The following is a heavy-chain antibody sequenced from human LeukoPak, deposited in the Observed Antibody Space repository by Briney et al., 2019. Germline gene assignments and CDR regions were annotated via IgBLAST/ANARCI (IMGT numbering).Heavy chain of an antibody. D-gene: IGHD2/OR15-2a*01. J-gene: IGHJ6*02. CDR3: AKAFVPYYYGMDV. CDR2: ISGTGDVS. Sequence: PGGSLRLSCAASGFTFSDYSMRWVRQAPGKGLEWVSSISGTGDVSKYADSVKGRFTISRDNSKNTLYLQVNSLRAEETAVYYCAKAFVPYYYGMDVWGQGITVTVS. V-gene: IGHV3-23*01. CDR1: GFTFSDYS.